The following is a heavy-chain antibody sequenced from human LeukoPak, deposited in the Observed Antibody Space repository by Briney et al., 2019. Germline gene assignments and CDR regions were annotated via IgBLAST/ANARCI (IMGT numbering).Heavy chain of an antibody. CDR1: GFTFDDYG. J-gene: IGHJ5*02. Sequence: RTGGSLRLSCAASGFTFDDYGMSWVRQAPGKGLERVSGINWSGGSTGYADSVKGRFTISRDNDKNSLYLQMNSLRAEDTAVYYCARVDMSYGSGSWSRTHPINWFDPWGQGTLVTVSS. CDR3: ARVDMSYGSGSWSRTHPINWFDP. D-gene: IGHD3-10*01. V-gene: IGHV3-20*04. CDR2: INWSGGST.